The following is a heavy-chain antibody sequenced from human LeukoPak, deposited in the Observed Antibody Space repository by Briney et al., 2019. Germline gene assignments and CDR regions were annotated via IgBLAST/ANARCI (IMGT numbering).Heavy chain of an antibody. CDR2: IPYDGRRK. J-gene: IGHJ3*02. Sequence: GGSLRLSCAASGFTFSTSTMHWVRQAPGKGLEWVAVIPYDGRRKYYEDSVKGRFTISRDHSKNTLNLDMSSLKTEDTAVYHCARERTGGAFDIWGQGTLVTVSS. CDR1: GFTFSTST. CDR3: ARERTGGAFDI. D-gene: IGHD3-10*01. V-gene: IGHV3-30*04.